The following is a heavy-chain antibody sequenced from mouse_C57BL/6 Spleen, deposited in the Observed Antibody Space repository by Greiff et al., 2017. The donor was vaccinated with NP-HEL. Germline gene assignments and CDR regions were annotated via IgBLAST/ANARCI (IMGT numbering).Heavy chain of an antibody. V-gene: IGHV1-59*01. Sequence: QVQLQQPGAELVRPGTSVTLSCKASGYTFTSYWMHWVKQRPGQGLEWIGVIDPSDSYTNYNQKFKGKATLTVDTSSSTAYMQLSSLTSEDSAVYYCARPITPWYFDVWGTGTTVTVSS. D-gene: IGHD1-1*01. J-gene: IGHJ1*03. CDR3: ARPITPWYFDV. CDR2: IDPSDSYT. CDR1: GYTFTSYW.